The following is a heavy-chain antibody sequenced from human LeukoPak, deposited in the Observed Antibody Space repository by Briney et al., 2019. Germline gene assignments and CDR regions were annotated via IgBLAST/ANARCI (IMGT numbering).Heavy chain of an antibody. J-gene: IGHJ4*02. Sequence: GGSLRLSCAASGFAFSSYSMNWVRQAPGKGLEWVSSISGSSSYIYYADSVKGRFTISRDNAKNSLYLQMNSLRAEDTAVYYCARDIVGLHFDYWGQGTLVTVSS. CDR3: ARDIVGLHFDY. CDR1: GFAFSSYS. CDR2: ISGSSSYI. D-gene: IGHD3-22*01. V-gene: IGHV3-21*01.